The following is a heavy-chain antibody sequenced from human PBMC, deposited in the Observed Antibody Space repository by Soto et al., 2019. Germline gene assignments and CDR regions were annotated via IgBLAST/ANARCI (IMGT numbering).Heavy chain of an antibody. CDR2: IYYSGST. Sequence: SETLSLTCTVSCGSISSSSYYWGWIRQPPGKGLEWIGSIYYSGSTYYNPSLKSRVTISVDTSKNQFSLKLSSVTAADTAVYYCARHRELAVAGIGPFDYWGQGTLVTVSS. D-gene: IGHD6-19*01. V-gene: IGHV4-39*01. J-gene: IGHJ4*02. CDR1: CGSISSSSYY. CDR3: ARHRELAVAGIGPFDY.